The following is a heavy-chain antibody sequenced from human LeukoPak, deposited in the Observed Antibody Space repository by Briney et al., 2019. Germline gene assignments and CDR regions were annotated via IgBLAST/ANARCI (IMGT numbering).Heavy chain of an antibody. CDR1: GFTFSSYS. J-gene: IGHJ4*02. CDR3: ARGPSSGLYFDY. CDR2: ISSSSSYI. V-gene: IGHV3-21*01. Sequence: GGSLRLSCAASGFTFSSYSMNWVRQAPGKGLEWVSSISSSSSYIYYADSVKGRFTISRDNAKNSLYLQMNSLRAEDTAVYYCARGPSSGLYFDYWGQGTLVTVSS. D-gene: IGHD3-22*01.